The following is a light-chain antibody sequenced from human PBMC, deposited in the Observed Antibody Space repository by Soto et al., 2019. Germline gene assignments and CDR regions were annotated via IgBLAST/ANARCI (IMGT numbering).Light chain of an antibody. CDR1: QDIRNF. V-gene: IGKV1-33*01. J-gene: IGKJ3*01. CDR3: QQYNTVGIT. Sequence: DIQMTQSPSSLSASVGDRVTITCQASQDIRNFLNWYQQKPGKAPKLLISDASSLEAGVPQRFSGSGFGTDFTLAISSLQAEDFATYFCQQYNTVGITFGPGTTVDV. CDR2: DAS.